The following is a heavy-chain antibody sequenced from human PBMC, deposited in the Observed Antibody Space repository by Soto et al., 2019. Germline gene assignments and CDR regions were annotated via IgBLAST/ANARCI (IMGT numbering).Heavy chain of an antibody. CDR1: GFTFSRLW. D-gene: IGHD2-2*01. CDR2: IKQDGSKK. V-gene: IGHV3-7*05. Sequence: EVQLVESGGGLVQPGGSLRLSCAASGFTFSRLWMTWVRQAPGIGLEWVANIKQDGSKKYYVDSVQGRFTISRDNAKNSLYLQMNSLRAEDTAVYYCARRYVESCNLSICSAPYVYWVQGIQVTVSS. J-gene: IGHJ4*02. CDR3: ARRYVESCNLSICSAPYVY.